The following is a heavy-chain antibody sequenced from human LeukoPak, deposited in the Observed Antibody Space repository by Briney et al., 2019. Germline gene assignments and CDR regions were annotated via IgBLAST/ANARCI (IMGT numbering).Heavy chain of an antibody. D-gene: IGHD1-14*01. J-gene: IGHJ5*02. CDR2: ISGGGGST. V-gene: IGHV3-23*01. Sequence: GGSLRHSCAASEFTFSNYVKNWVRQAPGKGLEWVSGISGGGGSTYYADSVTGRFTISRDNSKHPLYLQMDSLRAEDPALYYRAKGSGINHYHWIDPSGQATLVTVSS. CDR1: EFTFSNYV. CDR3: AKGSGINHYHWIDP.